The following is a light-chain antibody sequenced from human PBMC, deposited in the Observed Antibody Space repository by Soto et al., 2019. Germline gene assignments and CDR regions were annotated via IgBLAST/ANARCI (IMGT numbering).Light chain of an antibody. CDR3: QSYDSSLIGSDV. J-gene: IGLJ1*01. CDR2: GNS. V-gene: IGLV1-40*01. CDR1: SSNLGAGYD. Sequence: QSVLAQPPSVSGAPGQRVTISCTGGSSNLGAGYDVHWYQQLPGTAPKVLIYGNSNRPSGVPDRFSGSKSGTSAALAITGLQAEDEADYYCQSYDSSLIGSDVFGTGTKVTVL.